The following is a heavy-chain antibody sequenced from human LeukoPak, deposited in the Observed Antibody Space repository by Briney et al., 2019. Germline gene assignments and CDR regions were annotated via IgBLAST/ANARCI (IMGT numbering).Heavy chain of an antibody. CDR1: GFTFSHFG. CDR3: AKDLPDWNYDY. CDR2: IGFVESKK. J-gene: IGHJ4*02. Sequence: GGSLRLSCEASGFTFSHFGMHWVRQAPGKGLQWVAFIGFVESKKYYAGFVRGRFTISRDNSKNTVYLQMNSLRADDTAVYYCAKDLPDWNYDYWGQGTLVTVSS. D-gene: IGHD1-7*01. V-gene: IGHV3-30*02.